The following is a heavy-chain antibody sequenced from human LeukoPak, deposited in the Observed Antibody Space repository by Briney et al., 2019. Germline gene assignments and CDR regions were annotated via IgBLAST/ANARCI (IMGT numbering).Heavy chain of an antibody. CDR2: INPNSGGT. Sequence: ASVKVSCKASGYTFTGYYMHWVRQAPGQGLEWMGRINPNSGGTNYAQKFQGRVSMTRDTSISTAYMELSRLRSGDTAVYYCARDQTYSSSSNGIDYWGQGTLVTVSS. V-gene: IGHV1-2*06. D-gene: IGHD6-6*01. CDR3: ARDQTYSSSSNGIDY. CDR1: GYTFTGYY. J-gene: IGHJ4*02.